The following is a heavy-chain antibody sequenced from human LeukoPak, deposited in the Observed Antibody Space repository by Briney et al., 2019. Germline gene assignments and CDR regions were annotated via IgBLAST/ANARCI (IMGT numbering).Heavy chain of an antibody. Sequence: PGGSLRLSCAASGFTFSSYEMNWVRQAPGKGLEWVSYISSSGRTIYYADSVKGRFTISRDNSKNTLYLQMNSLRAEDTAVYYCASTSGWYEPIDYWGQGTLVTVSS. CDR2: ISSSGRTI. CDR3: ASTSGWYEPIDY. CDR1: GFTFSSYE. D-gene: IGHD6-19*01. J-gene: IGHJ4*02. V-gene: IGHV3-48*03.